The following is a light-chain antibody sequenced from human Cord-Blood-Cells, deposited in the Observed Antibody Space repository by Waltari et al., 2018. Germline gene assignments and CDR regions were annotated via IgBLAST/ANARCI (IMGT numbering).Light chain of an antibody. J-gene: IGLJ2*01. CDR3: SSYTSSSTL. CDR1: SSDVGGYNY. V-gene: IGLV2-14*01. Sequence: QSALTQPASVSGSPGQSIPISCTGTSSDVGGYNYVSWYQQHPGKAPKRMIYDVSNRPSGVSNRFSGSKSGNTASLTISGLQAEDEADYYCSSYTSSSTLFGGGTKLTVL. CDR2: DVS.